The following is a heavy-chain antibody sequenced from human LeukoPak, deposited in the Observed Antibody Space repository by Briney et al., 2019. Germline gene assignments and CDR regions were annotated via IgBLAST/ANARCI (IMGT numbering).Heavy chain of an antibody. V-gene: IGHV3-15*01. CDR1: GFTFSNAW. CDR3: TTNIWFGELLYDDY. D-gene: IGHD3-10*01. Sequence: GGSLRLSCAASGFTFSNAWMSWVRRAPGKGLEWVGRIKSKTDGGTTDYAAPVKGRFTISRDDSKNTLYLQMNSLKTEDTAVYYRTTNIWFGELLYDDYWGQGTLGTVSS. CDR2: IKSKTDGGTT. J-gene: IGHJ4*02.